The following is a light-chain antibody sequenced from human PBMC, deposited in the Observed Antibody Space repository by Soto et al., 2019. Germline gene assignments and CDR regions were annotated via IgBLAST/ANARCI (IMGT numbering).Light chain of an antibody. V-gene: IGKV1-9*01. CDR1: QGISSY. Sequence: DIVMTQSPSSLTASVGDRVTITCRASQGISSYLAWYQQKPGKAPNLLIHTASTLQSGVPSRFSGSGSGTEFTLTISSLQPEDFATYYCQQRNSYPITFGQGTGLEIK. CDR2: TAS. CDR3: QQRNSYPIT. J-gene: IGKJ5*01.